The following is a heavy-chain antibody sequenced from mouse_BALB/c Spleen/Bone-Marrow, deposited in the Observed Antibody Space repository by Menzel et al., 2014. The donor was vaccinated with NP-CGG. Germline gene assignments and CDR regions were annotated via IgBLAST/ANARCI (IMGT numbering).Heavy chain of an antibody. V-gene: IGHV7-3*02. Sequence: DVKLVESGGGLVQPGGSQRLSCATSGFTFTDYYMNWVRQPPGKALEWLAFIRNKAYGYTTEHSASVKGRFTISRDNSQNILYLQMNTLGAEDSATYYCARDMGGLLYDSWGQGTTLSVSS. D-gene: IGHD1-1*01. CDR3: ARDMGGLLYDS. CDR1: GFTFTDYY. CDR2: IRNKAYGYTT. J-gene: IGHJ2*01.